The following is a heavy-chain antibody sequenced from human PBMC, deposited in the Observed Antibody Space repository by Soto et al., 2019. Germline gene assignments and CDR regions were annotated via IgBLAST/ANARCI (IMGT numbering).Heavy chain of an antibody. CDR1: GFTFSSYA. V-gene: IGHV3-64D*08. CDR3: VKASMVRGVITRFDL. CDR2: ISSNGGST. Sequence: PGGSLRLSCSASGFTFSSYAMHWVRQAPGKGLEYVSAISSNGGSTYYADSVKGRFTISRDNSKNTLYLQMSSLRAEDTAVYYCVKASMVRGVITRFDLWGRGTLVTVSS. D-gene: IGHD3-10*01. J-gene: IGHJ2*01.